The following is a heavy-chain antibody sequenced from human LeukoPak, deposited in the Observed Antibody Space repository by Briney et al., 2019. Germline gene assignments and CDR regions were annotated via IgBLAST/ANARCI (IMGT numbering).Heavy chain of an antibody. CDR2: IYHSGST. V-gene: IGHV4-38-2*02. CDR1: GYSISSGYY. Sequence: PSETLSLTCTVSGYSISSGYYWGWIRQPPGKGLEGIGSIYHSGSTYYNPSLKSRVTISVDTSKNQFSLKLRSVTAADTAVYYCAREQLAQRWFDPWGQGTLVTVSS. D-gene: IGHD3-10*01. J-gene: IGHJ5*02. CDR3: AREQLAQRWFDP.